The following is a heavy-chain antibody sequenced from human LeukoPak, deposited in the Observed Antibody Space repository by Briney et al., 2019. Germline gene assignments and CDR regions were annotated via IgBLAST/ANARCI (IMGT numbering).Heavy chain of an antibody. V-gene: IGHV5-51*01. CDR3: ARHFYYGSGSNTDYYFDY. CDR1: GYSFTSYW. Sequence: GGSLQISCQGSGYSFTSYWIGWGRGLPGKGLEWMGIIYPGDSDTRYSPSFQGQVTISADKSISTAYLQWSSLKASDAAMYYCARHFYYGSGSNTDYYFDYWGQGTLVTVSS. CDR2: IYPGDSDT. D-gene: IGHD3-10*01. J-gene: IGHJ4*02.